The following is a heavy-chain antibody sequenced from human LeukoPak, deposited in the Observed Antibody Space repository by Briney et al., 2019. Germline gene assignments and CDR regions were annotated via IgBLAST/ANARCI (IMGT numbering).Heavy chain of an antibody. CDR1: VGSISRYY. J-gene: IGHJ4*02. V-gene: IGHV4-59*08. Sequence: SETLSLTCTVSVGSISRYYWSWIRQPPGKGLEWIGYIYYSGSTNYNPSLKSRVTISVDTSKNQFSLKLSSVTAADTAVYYCARSAGVTAILTHWGQGTLVTVSS. D-gene: IGHD2-21*02. CDR2: IYYSGST. CDR3: ARSAGVTAILTH.